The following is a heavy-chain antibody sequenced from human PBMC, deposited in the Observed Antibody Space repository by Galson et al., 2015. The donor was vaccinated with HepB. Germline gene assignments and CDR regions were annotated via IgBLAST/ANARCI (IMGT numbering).Heavy chain of an antibody. CDR3: ARDPVLKY. Sequence: SETLSLTCTVPGGSISSYYWSWIRQPPWKGLEYIGYIYYSGSTNYNPSLKSRVTISVDTSKNQFSLKVNSVTAADTAVYYCARDPVLKYWGQGTLVTVSS. CDR1: GGSISSYY. CDR2: IYYSGST. V-gene: IGHV4-59*01. J-gene: IGHJ4*02. D-gene: IGHD2/OR15-2a*01.